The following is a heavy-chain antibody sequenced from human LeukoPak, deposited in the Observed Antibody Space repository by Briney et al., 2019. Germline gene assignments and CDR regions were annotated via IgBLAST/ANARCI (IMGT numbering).Heavy chain of an antibody. CDR3: AKGDVDTAMVRGY. CDR2: ISYDGSNK. J-gene: IGHJ4*02. D-gene: IGHD5-18*01. V-gene: IGHV3-30*18. Sequence: GRSLRLSCAASGFTFSSYGMHWVRQAPGKGLEWVAAISYDGSNKYYADSVKGRFTISRDNSKNTLYLQMNSLRAEDTAVYYCAKGDVDTAMVRGYWGQGTLVTVSS. CDR1: GFTFSSYG.